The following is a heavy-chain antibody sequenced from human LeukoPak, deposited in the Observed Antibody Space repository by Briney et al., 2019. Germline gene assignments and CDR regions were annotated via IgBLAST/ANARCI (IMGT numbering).Heavy chain of an antibody. CDR1: GFTFDDYA. CDR2: ISWGSGNI. D-gene: IGHD4-17*01. J-gene: IGHJ4*02. CDR3: AKAYFGDSKGDFDY. Sequence: GGSLRLSCAASGFTFDDYAMHWVRQAPGKGLEWVSGISWGSGNIGYADSVKGRFTISRDNAKNSLYLQMNSLRPEDTALYYCAKAYFGDSKGDFDYWGQGTLVTVSS. V-gene: IGHV3-9*01.